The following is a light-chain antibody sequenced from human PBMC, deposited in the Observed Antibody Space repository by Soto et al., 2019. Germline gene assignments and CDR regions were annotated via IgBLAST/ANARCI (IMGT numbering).Light chain of an antibody. Sequence: DIQMTQSPSSLSASVGDRVTITCQASQYISNYLNWYQQKPGKAPKLLIYDASNVETGVPSRFSGSGSGTDFTFTISSLQPEDIATYYCQQYDNLPLTFGGGTKVEIK. J-gene: IGKJ4*01. V-gene: IGKV1-33*01. CDR3: QQYDNLPLT. CDR2: DAS. CDR1: QYISNY.